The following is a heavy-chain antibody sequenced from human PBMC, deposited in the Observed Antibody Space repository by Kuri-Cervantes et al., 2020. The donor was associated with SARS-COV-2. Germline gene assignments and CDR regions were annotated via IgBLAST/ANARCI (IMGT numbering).Heavy chain of an antibody. CDR1: RSTFSSYS. CDR2: ISSSSSYI. Sequence: ETLSLTCAASRSTFSSYSMNWVRQAPGKGLEWVSSISSSSSYIYYADSVKGRFTISRDNAKNSLYLQMNSLRAEDTALYYCAISFNPLRHGLGGMDVWGQGTTVTVSS. D-gene: IGHD3-16*01. CDR3: AISFNPLRHGLGGMDV. V-gene: IGHV3-21*04. J-gene: IGHJ6*02.